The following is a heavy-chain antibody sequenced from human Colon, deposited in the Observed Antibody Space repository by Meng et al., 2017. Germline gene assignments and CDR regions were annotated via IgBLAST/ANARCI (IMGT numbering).Heavy chain of an antibody. D-gene: IGHD3-22*01. V-gene: IGHV3-7*01. CDR1: GFTFSNHW. CDR2: IKQDGSEK. CDR3: ARDSYFDESSGYLDS. Sequence: GGSLRLSCAASGFTFSNHWMSWVRQAPGKGLEWVANIKQDGSEKIYVDSVRGRFTISRDNAKNSLSLQMNSLRAEDTAVYYCARDSYFDESSGYLDSWGQGTLVTVSS. J-gene: IGHJ4*02.